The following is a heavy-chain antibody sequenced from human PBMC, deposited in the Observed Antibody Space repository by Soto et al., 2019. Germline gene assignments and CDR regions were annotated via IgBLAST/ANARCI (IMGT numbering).Heavy chain of an antibody. CDR1: GFTSSRYA. CDR3: AKDLVAAARNIFDY. J-gene: IGHJ4*02. Sequence: GALRLTCAASGFTSSRYAISWVRQAPGKGLEWVSAISGSGGSTYYADSVKVRFTISRDNSKNTLYLQMNSLRAEDTAVYYCAKDLVAAARNIFDYWGQGTLVTVSS. CDR2: ISGSGGST. D-gene: IGHD6-13*01. V-gene: IGHV3-23*01.